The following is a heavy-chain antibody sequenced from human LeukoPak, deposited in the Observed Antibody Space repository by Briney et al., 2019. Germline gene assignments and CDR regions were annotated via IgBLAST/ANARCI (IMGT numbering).Heavy chain of an antibody. D-gene: IGHD5-18*01. V-gene: IGHV4-34*01. CDR1: GGSFSGYY. Sequence: KPSETLSLTCAAYGGSFSGYYWSWIRQPPGKGLEWIGEINHSGSTNYNPSLKSRVTISVDTSKNQFSLKLSSVTAADTAVYYCARGRGYSYGYSNNWFDPWGQGTLVTVSS. CDR3: ARGRGYSYGYSNNWFDP. CDR2: INHSGST. J-gene: IGHJ5*02.